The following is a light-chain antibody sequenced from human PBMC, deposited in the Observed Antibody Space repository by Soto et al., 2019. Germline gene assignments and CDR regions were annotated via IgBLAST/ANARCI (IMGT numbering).Light chain of an antibody. Sequence: QSALTQPASVSGSPGQSITISCTGTSGDVGSYNLVSWYQQHPGKVPKLMIYEDNKRPSGVSNRLSGSKSGNTASLTISGLQAEDEADYYCCSYAGSNSWVFGGGTKLTVL. V-gene: IGLV2-23*01. CDR2: EDN. J-gene: IGLJ3*02. CDR3: CSYAGSNSWV. CDR1: SGDVGSYNL.